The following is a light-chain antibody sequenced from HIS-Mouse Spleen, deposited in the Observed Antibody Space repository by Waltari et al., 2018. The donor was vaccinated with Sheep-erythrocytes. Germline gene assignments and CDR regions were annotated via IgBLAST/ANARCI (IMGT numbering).Light chain of an antibody. CDR1: SSDVGSYNL. CDR3: CSYAGSSTPWV. Sequence: QSALTQPASVSGSPGQSITISCTGTSSDVGSYNLVSCYQQHPGKAPKLMTSEGSKRPSGVSNRFSGSKSGNTASLTISGLQAEDEADYYCCSYAGSSTPWVFGGGTKLTVL. J-gene: IGLJ3*02. CDR2: EGS. V-gene: IGLV2-23*01.